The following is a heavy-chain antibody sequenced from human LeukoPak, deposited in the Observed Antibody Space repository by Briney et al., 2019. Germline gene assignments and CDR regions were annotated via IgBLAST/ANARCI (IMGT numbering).Heavy chain of an antibody. V-gene: IGHV3-66*01. CDR3: ATDFRYGSA. CDR2: IYSDGST. D-gene: IGHD3-10*01. J-gene: IGHJ4*02. Sequence: GGSLRLSCAASEFTVSRNYMTWVRQAPGKGLEWVSVIYSDGSTFYTDSVKGRFTISRDNSKNTLYLQMNSLRVEDTAVYYCATDFRYGSAWGPGTLLTVSS. CDR1: EFTVSRNY.